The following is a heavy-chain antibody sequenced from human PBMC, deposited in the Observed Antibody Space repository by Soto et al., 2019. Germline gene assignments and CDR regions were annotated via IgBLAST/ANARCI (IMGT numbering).Heavy chain of an antibody. D-gene: IGHD2-15*01. J-gene: IGHJ5*02. CDR1: GFTFSSYG. V-gene: IGHV3-33*01. CDR3: ARDHSPIKGVVVRFPHWFDP. CDR2: IWYDGSNK. Sequence: QVQLVESGGGVVQPGRSLRLSCAASGFTFSSYGMHWVRQAPGKGLEWVAVIWYDGSNKYYADSVKGRFTISRDNSQNTLYLQMNSLRAEDTAVYYCARDHSPIKGVVVRFPHWFDPWGQGTLVTVSS.